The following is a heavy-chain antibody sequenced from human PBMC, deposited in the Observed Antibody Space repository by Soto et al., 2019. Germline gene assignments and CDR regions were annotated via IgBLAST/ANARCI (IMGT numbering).Heavy chain of an antibody. V-gene: IGHV3-23*01. J-gene: IGHJ5*02. CDR1: GCTFRSYA. Sequence: EVHLLESGGGLVQPGGSLRLSCSAYGCTFRSYAMSWVRQAPGKGLEWVSGISGGGSDTYYSDSVRGRFTISRDNSKNTLYLQMNSLRVEDSAVYFCAKDDSLEWFFPLDAWGQGTLVTVSS. CDR3: AKDDSLEWFFPLDA. CDR2: ISGGGSDT. D-gene: IGHD3-3*01.